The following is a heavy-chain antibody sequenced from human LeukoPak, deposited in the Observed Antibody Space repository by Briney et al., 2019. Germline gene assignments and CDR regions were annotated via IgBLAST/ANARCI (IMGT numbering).Heavy chain of an antibody. D-gene: IGHD3-9*01. CDR3: ARDLKTGTYYMDV. V-gene: IGHV1-46*01. CDR2: INPSGGST. Sequence: GASVTVSFKASGYTFIYYYIHWVRQPPGQGLEWMGIINPSGGSTTYTQKFQGRVTMTRDMSTSTVYMEVSSLRSEDTAIYYCARDLKTGTYYMDVWGKGTTVTVSS. CDR1: GYTFIYYY. J-gene: IGHJ6*03.